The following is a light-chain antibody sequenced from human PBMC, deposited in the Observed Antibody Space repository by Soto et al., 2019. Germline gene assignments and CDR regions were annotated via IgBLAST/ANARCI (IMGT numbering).Light chain of an antibody. J-gene: IGLJ3*02. V-gene: IGLV1-40*01. CDR1: SSNIGAGYA. CDR2: VNT. Sequence: QAVVTQPPSVSGAPGQRVTISCTGSSSNIGAGYAVHWYQQLPGTAPKLLIYVNTNRPSGVPDRFSGSKSGTSASLAITGLQTEDEADYYCQSYDSSLSGSWVFGGGTKLTVL. CDR3: QSYDSSLSGSWV.